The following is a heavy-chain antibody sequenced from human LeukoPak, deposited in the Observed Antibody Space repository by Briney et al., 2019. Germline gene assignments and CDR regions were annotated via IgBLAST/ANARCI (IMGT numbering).Heavy chain of an antibody. CDR1: GGSFSGYY. J-gene: IGHJ3*02. CDR3: ARRPYDFWSGYLDAFDI. CDR2: INHSGST. D-gene: IGHD3-3*01. Sequence: SETLSLSCAVYGGSFSGYYWSWIRQPPGKGLEWIGEINHSGSTNYNPSLKSRVTISVDTSKNQFSLKLSSVTAADTAVYYCARRPYDFWSGYLDAFDIWGQGTMVTVSP. V-gene: IGHV4-34*01.